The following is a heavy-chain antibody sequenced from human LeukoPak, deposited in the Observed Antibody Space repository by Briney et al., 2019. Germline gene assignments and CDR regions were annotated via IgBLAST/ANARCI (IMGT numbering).Heavy chain of an antibody. J-gene: IGHJ6*02. V-gene: IGHV4-4*07. Sequence: SETLSLTCTVSGGSISSYYWSWIRQPAGKGLEWIGRIYTSGSTNYNPSLKSRVTMSVDTSKNQFSLKLSSVTAADTAVYYCAGNYGDYPYYYGMDVWGQGTTVTVSS. D-gene: IGHD4-17*01. CDR2: IYTSGST. CDR3: AGNYGDYPYYYGMDV. CDR1: GGSISSYY.